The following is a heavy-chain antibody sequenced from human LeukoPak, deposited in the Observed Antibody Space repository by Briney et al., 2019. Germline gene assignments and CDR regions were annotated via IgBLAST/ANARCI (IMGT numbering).Heavy chain of an antibody. CDR3: ARDSRGWSLH. J-gene: IGHJ4*02. CDR2: INDRGSPR. Sequence: GGSLRPSCVASGFTFSNYEMYWVRQAPGKGLEWISYINDRGSPRTYADSVKGRFTISRDNAKNSLYLQMSSLRVDDTAVYYCARDSRGWSLHWGQGILVTVSS. V-gene: IGHV3-48*03. CDR1: GFTFSNYE. D-gene: IGHD6-19*01.